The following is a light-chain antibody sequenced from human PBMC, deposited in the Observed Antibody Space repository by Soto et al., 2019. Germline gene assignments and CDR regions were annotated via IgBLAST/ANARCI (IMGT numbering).Light chain of an antibody. CDR3: QQYGSLSWT. V-gene: IGKV3-15*01. CDR2: SAS. Sequence: EIVMTKSPATLYLSPGQRATLSCRASQSVSSKLAWYQQRPGQAPRLLIYSASTRATGIPARFSGSGSGTDFTLTISRLEPEDFAVYYCQQYGSLSWTFGQGTKVDI. CDR1: QSVSSK. J-gene: IGKJ1*01.